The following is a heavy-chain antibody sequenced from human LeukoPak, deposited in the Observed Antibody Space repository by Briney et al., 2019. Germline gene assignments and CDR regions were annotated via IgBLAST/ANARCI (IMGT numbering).Heavy chain of an antibody. V-gene: IGHV3-23*01. D-gene: IGHD6-13*01. J-gene: IGHJ3*02. Sequence: PGGSLRLSCAASGFTFRSYAMNWVRQAPGKGLEWVSGISGSGGRTYYADSVKGRFTISRDNSKNTLYLQMNSLRAEDTAVYYCARKGIAAAGTGAFDIWGQGTMVTVSS. CDR3: ARKGIAAAGTGAFDI. CDR2: ISGSGGRT. CDR1: GFTFRSYA.